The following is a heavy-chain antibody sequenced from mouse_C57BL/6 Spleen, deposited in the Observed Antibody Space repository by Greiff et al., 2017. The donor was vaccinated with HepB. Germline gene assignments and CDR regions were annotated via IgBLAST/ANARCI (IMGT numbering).Heavy chain of an antibody. CDR1: GYTFTDYE. CDR3: TRRGNYGAMDY. D-gene: IGHD2-1*01. CDR2: IDPETGGT. Sequence: QVQLQQSGAELVRPGASVTLSCKASGYTFTDYEMHWVKQTPVHGLEWIGAIDPETGGTAYNQKFKGKAILTADKSSSTAYMELRSLTSEDSAVYYCTRRGNYGAMDYWGQGTSVTVSS. V-gene: IGHV1-15*01. J-gene: IGHJ4*01.